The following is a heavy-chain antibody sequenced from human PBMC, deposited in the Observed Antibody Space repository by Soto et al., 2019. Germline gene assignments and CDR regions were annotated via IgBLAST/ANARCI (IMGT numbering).Heavy chain of an antibody. Sequence: QVQLVQAGAEVKKPGASVKVSCKVSRYTLTELSMHWVRQAPGKGREWMGGFDPEDGETIYAQKFQGRVTMTEDTSTDTGYMEMSSLRSEVTAVYYCATENRGWGSTVTTQYFYWGQGTPVTVSS. D-gene: IGHD4-17*01. CDR2: FDPEDGET. V-gene: IGHV1-24*01. CDR3: ATENRGWGSTVTTQYFY. CDR1: RYTLTELS. J-gene: IGHJ4*02.